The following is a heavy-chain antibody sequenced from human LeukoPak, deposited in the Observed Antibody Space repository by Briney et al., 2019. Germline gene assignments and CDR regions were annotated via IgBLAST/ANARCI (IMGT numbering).Heavy chain of an antibody. J-gene: IGHJ4*02. CDR3: AAYLVPTTGY. V-gene: IGHV3-48*04. D-gene: IGHD5-12*01. CDR1: GFTFSDYS. CDR2: INSRGSTT. Sequence: GGSLRLSCAASGFTFSDYSMNWVRRAPGKGLEWLSYINSRGSTTYYADSVKGRFTIPRDNARNSLFLQMNSLTAEDTAFYYCAAYLVPTTGYWGQGTLVTVSS.